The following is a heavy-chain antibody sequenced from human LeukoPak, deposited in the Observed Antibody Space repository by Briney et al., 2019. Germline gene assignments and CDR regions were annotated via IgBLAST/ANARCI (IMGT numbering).Heavy chain of an antibody. J-gene: IGHJ6*03. CDR3: ARERNFYYMDV. CDR2: INHSGST. Sequence: SETLSLTCAVYGGSFSGYYWSWIRQPPGKGLEWIGEINHSGSTNYNPSLKSRVTISVDTSKNQFSLKLSSVTAADTAVYYCARERNFYYMDVWGKGTRVTVSS. V-gene: IGHV4-34*01. D-gene: IGHD5-24*01. CDR1: GGSFSGYY.